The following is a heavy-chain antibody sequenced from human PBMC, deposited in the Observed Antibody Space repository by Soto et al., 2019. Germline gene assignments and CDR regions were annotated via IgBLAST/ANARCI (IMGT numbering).Heavy chain of an antibody. CDR2: IYPSGGST. CDR1: GYTFTNYY. D-gene: IGHD2-2*01. J-gene: IGHJ4*02. CDR3: ARDLSGPMDY. Sequence: GASVKVSCKASGYTFTNYYMHWVRQAPGQGLEWMGIIYPSGGSTRNAQKFQGRVTMTRDASTSTVYMELSSLRSEDTAVYYCARDLSGPMDYWGRGNRVTVSS. V-gene: IGHV1-46*01.